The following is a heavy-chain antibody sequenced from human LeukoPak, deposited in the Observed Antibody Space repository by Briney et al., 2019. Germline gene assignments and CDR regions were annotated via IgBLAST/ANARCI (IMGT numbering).Heavy chain of an antibody. CDR1: GGTFSSFA. J-gene: IGHJ4*02. CDR2: IIPIFGTA. D-gene: IGHD3-10*01. CDR3: ATPGGGSGSPLFDY. V-gene: IGHV1-69*05. Sequence: SVKVSCKASGGTFSSFAISWVRQAPGQGLEWMGGIIPIFGTANYAQKFQGRVTITTDESTSTAYMELSSLRSEDTAVYYCATPGGGSGSPLFDYWGQGTLVTVSS.